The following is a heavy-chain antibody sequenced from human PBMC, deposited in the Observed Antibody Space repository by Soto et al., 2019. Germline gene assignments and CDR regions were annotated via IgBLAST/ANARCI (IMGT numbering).Heavy chain of an antibody. D-gene: IGHD7-27*01. V-gene: IGHV3-48*01. CDR3: ARDLSWGSNWYYYMDV. CDR1: GFILSDCA. Sequence: EVQLVESGGGLAQPGGSLRLSCATSGFILSDCAMNWVRQAPGKGLEWVSYISSSSSVIDYADSVKGRFTVSRDNARNSLYLQMNSRRAEDTAVYYCARDLSWGSNWYYYMDVWGKGTTVTVSS. J-gene: IGHJ6*03. CDR2: ISSSSSVI.